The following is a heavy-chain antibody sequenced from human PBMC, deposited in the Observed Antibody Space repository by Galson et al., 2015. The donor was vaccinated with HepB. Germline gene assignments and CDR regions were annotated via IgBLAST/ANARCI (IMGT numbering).Heavy chain of an antibody. CDR1: GGICGDYS. V-gene: IGHV3-30-3*01. Sequence: ALSIAGAASGGICGDYSMRGGGQGPGEGVEWVTVISYDGSKEYDVDCVKGRFTVSRDNSKNTLSLEMDSLRPEDTALYYCARGRKLGDADSTGFYSYFDNWGQGTLVTVSS. J-gene: IGHJ4*02. CDR3: ARGRKLGDADSTGFYSYFDN. D-gene: IGHD6-19*01. CDR2: ISYDGSKE.